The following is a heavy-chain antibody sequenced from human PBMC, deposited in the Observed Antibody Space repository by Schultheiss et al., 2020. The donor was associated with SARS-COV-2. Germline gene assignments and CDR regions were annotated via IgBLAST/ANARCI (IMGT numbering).Heavy chain of an antibody. CDR3: ARERLLLWFGELRDHAFDI. J-gene: IGHJ3*02. CDR2: IYYSGST. V-gene: IGHV4-59*01. Sequence: SETLSLTCAVYGGSFSGYYWSWIRQPPGKGLEWIGYIYYSGSTNYNPSLKSRVTISVDTSKNQFSLKLSSVTAADTAVYYCARERLLLWFGELRDHAFDIWGQGTMVTVSS. CDR1: GGSFSGYY. D-gene: IGHD3-10*01.